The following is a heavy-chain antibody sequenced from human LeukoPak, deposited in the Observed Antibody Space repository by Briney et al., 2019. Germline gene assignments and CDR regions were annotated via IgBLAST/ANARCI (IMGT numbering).Heavy chain of an antibody. J-gene: IGHJ4*02. Sequence: SETLSLTCTVSGGSISSSSYYWGWIRQPPGKGLEWIGSIYTSGSTNYNPSLKSRVTMSVDTSKNQFSLKLSSVTAADTAVYYCARQEYSSSRDYWGQGTLVTVSS. CDR3: ARQEYSSSRDY. CDR2: IYTSGST. CDR1: GGSISSSSYY. D-gene: IGHD6-6*01. V-gene: IGHV4-39*07.